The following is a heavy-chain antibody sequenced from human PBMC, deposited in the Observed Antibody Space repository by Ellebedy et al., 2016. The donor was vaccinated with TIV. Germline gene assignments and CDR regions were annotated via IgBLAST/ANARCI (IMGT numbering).Heavy chain of an antibody. CDR3: ARDYYDSSGYYYGGF. CDR2: IDSSSSTI. D-gene: IGHD3-22*01. Sequence: PGGSLRLSCAASGFTFSRYNMNWVRQAPGKGLEWVSYIDSSSSTIYYADSVEGRFTISRDNAKNSLYLQMNSLRDEDTALYYCARDYYDSSGYYYGGFWGQGTLVTVSS. V-gene: IGHV3-48*02. J-gene: IGHJ4*02. CDR1: GFTFSRYN.